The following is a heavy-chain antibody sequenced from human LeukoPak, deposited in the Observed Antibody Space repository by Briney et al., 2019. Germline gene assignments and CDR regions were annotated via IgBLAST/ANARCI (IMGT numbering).Heavy chain of an antibody. CDR2: ISGSGGST. CDR3: AKTSYDSSGYYYFDY. Sequence: GGSLRLSCAASGFTFSSYAMSWVRQAPGKGLEWVSAISGSGGSTYYADSVKSRFTISRDNSKNTLYLQMNSLRAEDTAVYYCAKTSYDSSGYYYFDYWGQGTLVTVSS. CDR1: GFTFSSYA. J-gene: IGHJ4*02. V-gene: IGHV3-23*01. D-gene: IGHD3-22*01.